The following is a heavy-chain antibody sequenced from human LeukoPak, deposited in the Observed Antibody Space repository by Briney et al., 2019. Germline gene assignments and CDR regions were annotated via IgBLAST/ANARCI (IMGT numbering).Heavy chain of an antibody. CDR3: AQTHPPRYYDFWSGYYFTHPYYYYGMDV. CDR1: GYTFTSYD. D-gene: IGHD3-3*01. Sequence: ASVKVSCKASGYTFTSYDINWVRQATGQGLEWMGWMNPNSGNTGYAQKFQGRVTMTRNTSISTAYMELSSLRSEDTAVYYCAQTHPPRYYDFWSGYYFTHPYYYYGMDVWGQGTTVTVSS. V-gene: IGHV1-8*01. J-gene: IGHJ6*02. CDR2: MNPNSGNT.